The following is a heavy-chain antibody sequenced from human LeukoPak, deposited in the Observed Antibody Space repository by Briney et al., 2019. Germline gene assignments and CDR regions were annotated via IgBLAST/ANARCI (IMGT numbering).Heavy chain of an antibody. Sequence: SETLSLTCAVSGYSISGGYYWGWIRQPPGKGLEWIGSIYHSGSTYYNPSLKSRVTISVDTSKNQFSLKLSSVTAADTAVYYCARHIYCSSTSCYFEYYFDYWGQGTLVTVSS. V-gene: IGHV4-38-2*01. CDR2: IYHSGST. D-gene: IGHD2-2*01. CDR1: GYSISGGYY. CDR3: ARHIYCSSTSCYFEYYFDY. J-gene: IGHJ4*02.